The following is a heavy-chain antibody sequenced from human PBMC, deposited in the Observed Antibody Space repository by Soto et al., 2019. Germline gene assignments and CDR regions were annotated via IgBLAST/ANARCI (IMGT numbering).Heavy chain of an antibody. CDR3: ATGSGWYSPDY. CDR1: GFTFSSNW. D-gene: IGHD6-19*01. V-gene: IGHV3-74*01. CDR2: IDNDGGSR. Sequence: EVQLVESGGGLVQPGGSLRLSCAASGFTFSSNWMHWVRQGPAKGLVWVSRIDNDGGSRDYADSVKGRFTISRANAKNTLYLEMSSLRAEDTAVYYCATGSGWYSPDYWGQGTLVTVSS. J-gene: IGHJ4*02.